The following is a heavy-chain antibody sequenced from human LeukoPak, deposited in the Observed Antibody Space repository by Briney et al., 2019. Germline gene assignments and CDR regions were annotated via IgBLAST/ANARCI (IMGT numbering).Heavy chain of an antibody. CDR3: TRVRGSYALDY. V-gene: IGHV1-8*01. J-gene: IGHJ4*02. D-gene: IGHD1-26*01. CDR1: GYTFTSHD. Sequence: ASVKVSCKASGYTFTSHDINWVRQASGQGPEWMGWINPRTGDRGYAQKFQGRVTITRSTSMNTAYMELSSLRSEDTAVYYCTRVRGSYALDYWGQGTLVTVSS. CDR2: INPRTGDR.